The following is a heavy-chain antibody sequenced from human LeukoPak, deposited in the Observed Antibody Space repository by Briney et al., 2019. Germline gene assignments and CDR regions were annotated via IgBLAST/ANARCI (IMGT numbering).Heavy chain of an antibody. CDR1: GLTVSSSY. Sequence: PGGSLRLSCAASGLTVSSSYMSWVRQAPGKGLEWVSVITGSGGSSYCADSVKGRFTISRDNSKNTLYLQMNSLRAEDTAVYYCAKMSGSGYYYYFDYWGQGTLVTVSS. J-gene: IGHJ4*02. D-gene: IGHD3-22*01. CDR3: AKMSGSGYYYYFDY. V-gene: IGHV3-23*01. CDR2: ITGSGGSS.